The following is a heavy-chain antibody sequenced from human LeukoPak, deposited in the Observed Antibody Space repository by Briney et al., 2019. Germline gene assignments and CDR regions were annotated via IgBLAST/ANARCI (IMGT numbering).Heavy chain of an antibody. J-gene: IGHJ6*02. Sequence: PSETLSLTCAVYGGSFSGCYWSWIRQPPGKGLEWIGEINHSGSTNYNPSLKSRVTISVDTSKNQFSLKLSSVTAADTAVYYCARDEDYYYGMDVWGQGTTVTVSS. V-gene: IGHV4-34*01. CDR2: INHSGST. CDR1: GGSFSGCY. CDR3: ARDEDYYYGMDV.